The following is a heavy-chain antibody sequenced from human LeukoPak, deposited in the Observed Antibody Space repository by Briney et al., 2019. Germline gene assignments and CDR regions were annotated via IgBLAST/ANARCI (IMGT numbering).Heavy chain of an antibody. J-gene: IGHJ4*02. CDR3: ARDGYNPSYFDY. CDR2: IYSGGST. CDR1: GFTVSSNY. V-gene: IGHV3-53*01. Sequence: RPGGSLRLSCAASGFTVSSNYMSWVRQAPGKGLEWVSVIYSGGSTYYADSVKGRFTISRDNSKNTLYLQMNSLRAEDTAVYYCARDGYNPSYFDYWGQGTLVTVSS. D-gene: IGHD5-24*01.